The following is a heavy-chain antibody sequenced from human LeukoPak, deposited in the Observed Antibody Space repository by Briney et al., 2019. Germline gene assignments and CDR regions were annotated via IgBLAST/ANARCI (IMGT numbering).Heavy chain of an antibody. CDR1: GGSISSYY. V-gene: IGHV4-59*12. Sequence: SETLSLTCTVSGGSISSYYWSWIRQPPGKGLEWIGYISYSRGTNYSPSLKSRVTISVDKSKNQFSLKLSSVTAADTAVYYCARNAVVVVKAFDIWGQGTMVTVSS. CDR2: ISYSRGT. J-gene: IGHJ3*02. D-gene: IGHD2-2*01. CDR3: ARNAVVVVKAFDI.